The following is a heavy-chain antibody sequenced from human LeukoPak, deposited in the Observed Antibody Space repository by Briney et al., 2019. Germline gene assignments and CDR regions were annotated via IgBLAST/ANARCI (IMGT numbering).Heavy chain of an antibody. D-gene: IGHD3-9*01. CDR2: IIPMFGTA. J-gene: IGHJ4*02. V-gene: IGHV1-69*19. CDR1: GGTFSSYA. Sequence: GGSVKVSCMASGGTFSSYAISWVRQAPGQGVEWMGGIIPMFGTANYAQKFQGRVTITADESTSTAYMELSSLRSEDAAVYYCARGRYFDWFGNYYFAYWGQGTLVTVSS. CDR3: ARGRYFDWFGNYYFAY.